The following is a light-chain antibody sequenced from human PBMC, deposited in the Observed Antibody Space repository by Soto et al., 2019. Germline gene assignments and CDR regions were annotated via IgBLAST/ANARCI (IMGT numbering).Light chain of an antibody. CDR3: QSFYSSLSGYV. J-gene: IGLJ1*01. V-gene: IGLV1-40*01. CDR2: GNS. CDR1: SSNIGAGYD. Sequence: QSVLTQPPSVSGAPGQTVTISCTGSSSNIGAGYDVPWYQPLPGTAPKLLIFGNSNRPSGVAHRFCRSKSGTSASLAITGLRAGDNTDYHFQSFYSSLSGYVFGAETKRTV.